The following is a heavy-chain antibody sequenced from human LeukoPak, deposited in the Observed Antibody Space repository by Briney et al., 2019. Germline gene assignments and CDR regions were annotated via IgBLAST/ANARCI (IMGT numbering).Heavy chain of an antibody. D-gene: IGHD3-10*01. J-gene: IGHJ4*02. CDR1: GYTFTSYG. Sequence: GASVKVSCKASGYTFTSYGISWVRQAPGQGLEWMGWISAYNGNTNYAQKLQGRVTMTTDTSTSTAYMELRSLRSDDTAVYYCASFPNYGSGSYWGDYYFDYWGQGTLVTVSP. CDR2: ISAYNGNT. CDR3: ASFPNYGSGSYWGDYYFDY. V-gene: IGHV1-18*01.